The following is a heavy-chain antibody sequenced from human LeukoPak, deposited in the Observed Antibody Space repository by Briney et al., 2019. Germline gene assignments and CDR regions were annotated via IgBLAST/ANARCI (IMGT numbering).Heavy chain of an antibody. CDR3: ASSGNYRIYYFDY. CDR2: IYSGGST. J-gene: IGHJ4*02. D-gene: IGHD1-26*01. Sequence: GGSLRLSCAASGFTISSNYMSWVRQAPGKGLEWVSLIYSGGSTYYADSVKGRFTISRDNSKNTLHLQMNSLRAEDTAVYYCASSGNYRIYYFDYWGQGTLVTVSS. V-gene: IGHV3-66*01. CDR1: GFTISSNY.